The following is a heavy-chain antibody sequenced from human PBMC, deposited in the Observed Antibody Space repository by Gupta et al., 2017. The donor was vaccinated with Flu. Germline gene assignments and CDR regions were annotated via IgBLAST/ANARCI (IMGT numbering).Heavy chain of an antibody. CDR3: ARDFFPINISTNEVVVTAPNWFDP. J-gene: IGHJ5*02. CDR2: ISAYNGNT. D-gene: IGHD2-21*02. V-gene: IGHV1-18*01. Sequence: QVQLVQSGAEVKKPGASVKVSCKAAGYTFTSYGISWVRQAPGQGLEWMGWISAYNGNTNYAQKLQGRVTMTTDTSTSTAYMELRSLRSDDTAVYYCARDFFPINISTNEVVVTAPNWFDPWGQGTLVTVSS. CDR1: GYTFTSYG.